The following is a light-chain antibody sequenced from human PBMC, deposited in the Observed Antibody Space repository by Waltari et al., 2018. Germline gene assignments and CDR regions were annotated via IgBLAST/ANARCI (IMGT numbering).Light chain of an antibody. CDR3: QQRAHWPPLT. CDR2: HAS. Sequence: VLTQSPATLALSAGGTATLACRASQRGYTFLAWYQQKPGQAPRLVIYHASKLAAGVPARFSGSGSGADYTRTIISPEPHDSAIYYCQQRAHWPPLTFRGGTKVE. J-gene: IGKJ4*01. V-gene: IGKV3-11*01. CDR1: QRGYTF.